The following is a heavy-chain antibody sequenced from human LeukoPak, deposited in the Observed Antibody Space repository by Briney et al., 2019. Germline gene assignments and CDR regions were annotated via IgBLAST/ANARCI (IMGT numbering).Heavy chain of an antibody. V-gene: IGHV1-18*01. Sequence: GASVKVSCKASGYTFTSYGISWVRQAPGQGLEWMGWISAYNGNTNYAQKLQGRVTMTTDTSTSTAYMELRSLRSDDTAVYYCARSSDRRNWNDLFDYWGQGTLVTVSS. J-gene: IGHJ4*02. CDR3: ARSSDRRNWNDLFDY. D-gene: IGHD1-1*01. CDR1: GYTFTSYG. CDR2: ISAYNGNT.